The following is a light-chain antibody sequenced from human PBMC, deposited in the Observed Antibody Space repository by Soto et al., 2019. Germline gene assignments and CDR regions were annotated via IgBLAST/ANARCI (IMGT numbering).Light chain of an antibody. CDR1: SSNIGNNY. J-gene: IGLJ3*02. CDR3: GTWDSSLSARV. Sequence: QSVLTQPPSVSAAPGQKVTISCSGSSSNIGNNYVSWYQQFPGTAPKLLIYDNNKRPSGIPDRFSGSKSGTSATLGITGLQTGDEDDYYCGTWDSSLSARVFGGGTKLTVL. CDR2: DNN. V-gene: IGLV1-51*01.